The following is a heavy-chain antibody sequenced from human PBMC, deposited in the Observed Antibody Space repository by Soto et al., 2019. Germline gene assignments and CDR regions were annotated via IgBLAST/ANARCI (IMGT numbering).Heavy chain of an antibody. CDR1: GDSVSSNSAA. CDR2: TYYRSKWYN. V-gene: IGHV6-1*01. CDR3: ARGVKCYASGSPSYSLDG. Sequence: SQTLSLTCAISGDSVSSNSAAWNWIRQSPSRGLEWLGRTYYRSKWYNDYAVSVESRITINPDPSKNQFSLQLNSVTPEDTAIYYCARGVKCYASGSPSYSLDGWGQETRVTLSS. J-gene: IGHJ6*02. D-gene: IGHD3-10*01.